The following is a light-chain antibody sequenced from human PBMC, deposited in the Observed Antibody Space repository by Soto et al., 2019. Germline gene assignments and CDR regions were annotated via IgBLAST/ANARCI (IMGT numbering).Light chain of an antibody. CDR2: GAS. J-gene: IGKJ5*01. Sequence: DFVMSQCSDSLAVYLAARASVTGKSNQNNKNYIAWHQQTTGPPPKLLIDGASTRASGVPDRISGSGSGADFTLTLSMLQAEDVGIYYCQDYYSSWTFGQGTRLEIK. V-gene: IGKV4-1*01. CDR3: QDYYSSWT. CDR1: QNNKNY.